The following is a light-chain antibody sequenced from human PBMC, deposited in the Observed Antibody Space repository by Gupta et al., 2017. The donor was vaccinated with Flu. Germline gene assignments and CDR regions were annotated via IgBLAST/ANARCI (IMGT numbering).Light chain of an antibody. CDR2: ANN. J-gene: IGLJ3*02. Sequence: TISCTRRSSNFGADYDVHWYQQLPGRAPKLLIYANNNRPSAIPARFSGSTSGASASLTITALQAEDEATYYCQSYDNTLIGPWVFGGGTKLTVL. V-gene: IGLV1-40*03. CDR1: SSNFGADYD. CDR3: QSYDNTLIGPWV.